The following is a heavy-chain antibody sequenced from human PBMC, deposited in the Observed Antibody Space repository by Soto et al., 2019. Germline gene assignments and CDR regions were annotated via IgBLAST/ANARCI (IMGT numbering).Heavy chain of an antibody. CDR2: IRSKAYGGTT. Sequence: PGGSLRLSCTASGFTFGDYAVSWVRQAPGKGLEWVGFIRSKAYGGTTEYAASVKGRFTISRDDSKSIAYLQMNSLKTEDTAVYYCTRVGYDFWSGYYPYYFDYWGQGTLVTDSS. CDR3: TRVGYDFWSGYYPYYFDY. V-gene: IGHV3-49*04. J-gene: IGHJ4*02. CDR1: GFTFGDYA. D-gene: IGHD3-3*01.